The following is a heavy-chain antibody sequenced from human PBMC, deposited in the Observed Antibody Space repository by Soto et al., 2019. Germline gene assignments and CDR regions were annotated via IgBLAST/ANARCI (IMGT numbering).Heavy chain of an antibody. Sequence: SEPLSLTWTVSGGSISSSSYYWGWIRQPPGKGLEWIGCIYYSGSTYYNPSLKSRVTISVDTSKNQFSLKLSSVTAADTAVYYCARVTMVRGHYYYGMDVWGQGTTVT. CDR2: IYYSGST. D-gene: IGHD3-10*01. CDR1: GGSISSSSYY. CDR3: ARVTMVRGHYYYGMDV. J-gene: IGHJ6*02. V-gene: IGHV4-39*01.